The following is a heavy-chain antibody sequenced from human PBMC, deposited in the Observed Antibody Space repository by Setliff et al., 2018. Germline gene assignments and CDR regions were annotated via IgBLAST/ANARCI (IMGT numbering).Heavy chain of an antibody. CDR3: ARLSWNGLRYYGLDV. D-gene: IGHD3-3*01. J-gene: IGHJ6*02. CDR2: IQKSGST. Sequence: TSETLSLTCTVSGVSISSYYWSWIRQPPGKGLESIGYIQKSGSTNYNPSLMSRVSISVDTSKNQFSLKLRSVTAADMAVYYCARLSWNGLRYYGLDVWGQGTTVTVSS. CDR1: GVSISSYY. V-gene: IGHV4-59*01.